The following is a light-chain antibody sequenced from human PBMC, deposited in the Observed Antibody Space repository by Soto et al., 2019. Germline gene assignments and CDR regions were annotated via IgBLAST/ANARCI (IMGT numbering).Light chain of an antibody. J-gene: IGLJ1*01. V-gene: IGLV1-51*02. CDR3: GTWDSSLSAEAYV. CDR2: ENN. Sequence: QSVLTQPPSVSAAPGQKVTISCSGSSSNIGNNYVSWYQQLPGTAPKLLIYENNKRPSGIPDRFSGSKSGTSATLGITGLQTGDEADYYCGTWDSSLSAEAYVFGTGTKVTVL. CDR1: SSNIGNNY.